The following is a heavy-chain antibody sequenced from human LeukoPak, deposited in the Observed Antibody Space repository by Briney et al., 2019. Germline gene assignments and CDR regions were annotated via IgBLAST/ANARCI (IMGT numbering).Heavy chain of an antibody. CDR3: AGSGYSYGFSGY. D-gene: IGHD5-18*01. CDR1: GFTVSSNF. CDR2: IYSGGST. V-gene: IGHV3-53*01. J-gene: IGHJ4*02. Sequence: PGGSLRLSCAASGFTVSSNFMSRVRQAPGKGLEWVSVIYSGGSTYYADSVKGRFNISRDNSKNTLYLQMNSLRAEDTAVYYCAGSGYSYGFSGYLGQGTLVTVSS.